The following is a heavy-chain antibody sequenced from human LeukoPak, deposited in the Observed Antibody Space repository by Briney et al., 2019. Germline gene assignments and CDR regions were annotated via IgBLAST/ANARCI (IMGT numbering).Heavy chain of an antibody. CDR3: AKFYLVGAAPFDY. CDR1: GFTFSSYS. J-gene: IGHJ4*02. D-gene: IGHD1-26*01. Sequence: GGSLRLSCAASGFTFSSYSMNWVRQAPGKGLEWVSSISSSSSYIYYADSVKGRFTISRDNSKNTLYLQMNSLRAEDTAVYYCAKFYLVGAAPFDYWGQGTLVTVSS. CDR2: ISSSSSYI. V-gene: IGHV3-21*04.